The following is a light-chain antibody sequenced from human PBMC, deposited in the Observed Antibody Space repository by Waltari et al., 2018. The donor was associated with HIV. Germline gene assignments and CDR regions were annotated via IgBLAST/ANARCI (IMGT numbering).Light chain of an antibody. Sequence: QSVLTQPPSASGTPGQRVTISCSGSSSDIGSNTVNCYQQRTGTAPKLLIYSDNQRPSGVPDRFSGSKSGTSASLAISGLQSEDEADYYCAAWDDSLNAVVFGGGAKLTVL. J-gene: IGLJ2*01. CDR3: AAWDDSLNAVV. V-gene: IGLV1-44*01. CDR2: SDN. CDR1: SSDIGSNT.